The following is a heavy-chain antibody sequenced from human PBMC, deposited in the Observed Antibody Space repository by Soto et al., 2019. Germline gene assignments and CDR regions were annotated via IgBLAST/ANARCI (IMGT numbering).Heavy chain of an antibody. D-gene: IGHD5-18*01. J-gene: IGHJ6*02. CDR3: AKDRRLDTAMVEYYYYRMDV. V-gene: IGHV3-43D*04. CDR1: GFTFDDYA. Sequence: GGSLRLSCAASGFTFDDYAMHWVRQAPGKGLEWVSLISWDGGSTYYADSVKGRFTIPRDNSKNSLYLQMNSLRAEDTALYYCAKDRRLDTAMVEYYYYRMDVWGQGTTVTVSS. CDR2: ISWDGGST.